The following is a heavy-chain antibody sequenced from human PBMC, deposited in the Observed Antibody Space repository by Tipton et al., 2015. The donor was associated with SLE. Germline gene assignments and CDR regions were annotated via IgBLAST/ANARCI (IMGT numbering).Heavy chain of an antibody. CDR2: IYHSGST. D-gene: IGHD4-17*01. CDR1: GGSFSGYY. V-gene: IGHV4-34*01. Sequence: LSCAVYGGSFSGYYWSWIRQPPGKGLEWIGNIYHSGSTYYNPSLKSRVTISVDASRNQFSLRLSSVTAADTAVYYCARGSTVTTRRPFDYWGQGTLVTVSS. J-gene: IGHJ4*02. CDR3: ARGSTVTTRRPFDY.